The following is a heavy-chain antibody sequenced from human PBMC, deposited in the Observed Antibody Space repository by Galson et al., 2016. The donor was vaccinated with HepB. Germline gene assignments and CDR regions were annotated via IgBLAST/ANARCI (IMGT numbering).Heavy chain of an antibody. CDR3: TRATRTGTTDY. J-gene: IGHJ4*01. V-gene: IGHV1-3*01. CDR2: ISAGNGNT. D-gene: IGHD1-1*01. CDR1: GNTFTSDG. Sequence: SVKVSCKASGNTFTSDGIHWVRQAPGQGLEWVGWISAGNGNTHYSHTFQDRVSITRDTSASTAFMQLSSLRAEDTAVYYCTRATRTGTTDYWGQGTLVTVSS.